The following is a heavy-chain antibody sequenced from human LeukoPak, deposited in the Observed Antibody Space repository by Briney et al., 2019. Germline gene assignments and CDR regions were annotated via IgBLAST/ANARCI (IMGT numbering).Heavy chain of an antibody. CDR3: ARRAGAYSHPYDY. CDR1: GFTFSSYA. CDR2: ISGSGGST. D-gene: IGHD4/OR15-4a*01. J-gene: IGHJ4*02. V-gene: IGHV3-23*01. Sequence: GSLRLSCAASGFTFSSYAMSWVRQAPGKGLEWVSAISGSGGSTHYSDSVKGRFTISRDNSKNTLYLQMNSLRAEDTAVYYCARRAGAYSHPYDYWGQGTLVTVSS.